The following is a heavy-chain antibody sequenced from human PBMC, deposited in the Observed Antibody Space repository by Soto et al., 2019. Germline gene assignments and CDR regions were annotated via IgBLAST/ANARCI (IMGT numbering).Heavy chain of an antibody. CDR1: GFTFSSYG. V-gene: IGHV3-33*01. CDR2: IWYDGSNK. D-gene: IGHD1-26*01. Sequence: PGGSLRLSCAASGFTFSSYGMHWVRQAPGKGLEWVAVIWYDGSNKYHADSVKGRFTISRDNSKNTLYLQMNSLRAEDTAVYYCARLESGSLDLWGHGTLVTVSS. CDR3: ARLESGSLDL. J-gene: IGHJ4*01.